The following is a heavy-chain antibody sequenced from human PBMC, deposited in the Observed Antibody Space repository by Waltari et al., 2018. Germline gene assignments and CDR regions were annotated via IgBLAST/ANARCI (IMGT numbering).Heavy chain of an antibody. V-gene: IGHV3-30*18. CDR1: GFTFSSYG. Sequence: QVQLVESGGGVVQPGWSLRLSCAASGFTFSSYGLHWVRQAPGKGLEWVAVISYDGSNKYYADSVKGRFTISRDNSKNTLYLQMNSLRAEDTAVYYCAKGAPYLNWFDPWGQGTLVTVSS. D-gene: IGHD4-17*01. CDR3: AKGAPYLNWFDP. CDR2: ISYDGSNK. J-gene: IGHJ5*02.